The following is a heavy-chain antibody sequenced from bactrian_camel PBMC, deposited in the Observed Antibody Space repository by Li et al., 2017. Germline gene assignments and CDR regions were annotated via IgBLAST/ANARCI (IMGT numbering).Heavy chain of an antibody. Sequence: QLVESGGGSVQAGGSLRLSCAVSGYTYSGACMAWFRQAPGKEREGVTSIDRHGFTRYADSVKGRFTISKDNAKSPLYLQMHSLKPEDTAMYYCALDGTYGGDWNAERMLSRTEYNHWGQGTQVTVS. D-gene: IGHD1*01. CDR3: ALDGTYGGDWNAERMLSRTEYNH. V-gene: IGHV3S26*01. CDR1: GYTYSGAC. J-gene: IGHJ4*01. CDR2: IDRHGFT.